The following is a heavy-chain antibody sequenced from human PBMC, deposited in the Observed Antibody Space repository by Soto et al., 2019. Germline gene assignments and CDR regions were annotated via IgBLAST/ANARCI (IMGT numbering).Heavy chain of an antibody. Sequence: QVTLKESGPVLVKPTEPLTLTCTVSGFSLSNARMGVSWIRQPPGKALEWLAHIFSNDEKSYSTSLKSRLTISKDTSKSQVVLTMTNMDPVDTATYYCARIHSGLRDSSGWPHYGMDVWGQGTTVTVSS. V-gene: IGHV2-26*01. CDR2: IFSNDEK. J-gene: IGHJ6*02. CDR3: ARIHSGLRDSSGWPHYGMDV. CDR1: GFSLSNARMG. D-gene: IGHD6-19*01.